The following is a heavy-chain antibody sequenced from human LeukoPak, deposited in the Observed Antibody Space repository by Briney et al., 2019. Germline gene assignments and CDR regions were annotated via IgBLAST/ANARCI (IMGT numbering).Heavy chain of an antibody. CDR1: GFTVSSNY. CDR3: ARAHSGSFASDH. J-gene: IGHJ4*02. CDR2: IYSGGST. V-gene: IGHV3-53*01. Sequence: GGSLRLSCAASGFTVSSNYMSWVRQAPGKGLEWVSLIYSGGSTYDADSVKGRFTISRDNSKNTLYLQMNSLRAEDTAVYYCARAHSGSFASDHWGQGTLVTVSS. D-gene: IGHD6-13*01.